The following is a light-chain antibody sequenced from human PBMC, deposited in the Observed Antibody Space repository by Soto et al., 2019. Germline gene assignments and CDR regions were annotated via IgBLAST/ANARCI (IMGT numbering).Light chain of an antibody. CDR2: GAS. CDR1: QSVATN. CDR3: QQYNDWPRT. Sequence: EIVMTQSPATLSGSPGERATLSCRASQSVATNLAWYQQKPGQAPRLLIYGASSRATGIPDRFSGSGSGTEFTLTISSLQSEDFAVYYCQQYNDWPRTFGQGTKVDI. V-gene: IGKV3D-15*01. J-gene: IGKJ1*01.